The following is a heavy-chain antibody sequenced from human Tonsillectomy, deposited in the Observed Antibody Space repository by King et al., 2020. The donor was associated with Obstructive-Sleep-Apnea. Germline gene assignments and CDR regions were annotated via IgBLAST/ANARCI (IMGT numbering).Heavy chain of an antibody. CDR1: GFTFSSYW. CDR3: ARDRVVRGYYYYYGMDV. J-gene: IGHJ6*02. V-gene: IGHV3-74*01. D-gene: IGHD3-10*01. Sequence: VQLVESGGALVQPGGSLRLSCAASGFTFSSYWMHWVRQAPGKGLVCVSHINSDGSSTSYADSVKGRFTISRDNAKNTLYLQMNSLRAEDTAVYFCARDRVVRGYYYYYGMDVWGQGTAVTVSS. CDR2: INSDGSST.